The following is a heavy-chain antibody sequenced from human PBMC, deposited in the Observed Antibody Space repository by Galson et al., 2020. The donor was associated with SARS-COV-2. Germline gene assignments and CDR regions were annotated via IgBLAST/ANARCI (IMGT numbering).Heavy chain of an antibody. V-gene: IGHV6-1*01. J-gene: IGHJ6*02. CDR3: ARGVVGYCTNGVCYSLVGMDV. CDR2: TYYRSKWYN. CDR1: GDSVSSNSAA. D-gene: IGHD2-8*01. Sequence: ETSETLSLTCAISGDSVSSNSAAWNWIRQSPSRGLEWLGRTYYRSKWYNDYAVSVKSRITINPDTSKNQFSLQLNSVTPEDTAVYYCARGVVGYCTNGVCYSLVGMDVWGQGTTVTVSS.